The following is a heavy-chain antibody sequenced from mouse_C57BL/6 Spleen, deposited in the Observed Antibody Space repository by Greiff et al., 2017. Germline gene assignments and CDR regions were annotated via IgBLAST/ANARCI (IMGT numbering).Heavy chain of an antibody. Sequence: QVQLQQSGPELVKPGASVKISCKASGYAFSSSWMNWVKQRPGKGLEWIGRIYPGDGDTNYNGKFKGKATLTADKSSSTAYMQLSSLTSEDSAVYFCAREDYGNLYYAMDYWGQGTSVTVSS. CDR1: GYAFSSSW. CDR2: IYPGDGDT. D-gene: IGHD2-1*01. V-gene: IGHV1-82*01. J-gene: IGHJ4*01. CDR3: AREDYGNLYYAMDY.